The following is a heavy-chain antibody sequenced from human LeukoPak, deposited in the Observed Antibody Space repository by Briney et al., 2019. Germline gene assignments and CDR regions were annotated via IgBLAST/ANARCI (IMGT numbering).Heavy chain of an antibody. CDR2: INHSGST. V-gene: IGHV4-34*01. D-gene: IGHD3-9*01. J-gene: IGHJ4*02. CDR1: GGSFSGYY. Sequence: SETLSLTCAVYGGSFSGYYWSWIRQPPGKGLEWIGEINHSGSTNYNPSLKSRVTISVDTSKNQFSLKLSSLTAADTAVYYRARGQDVLRYFDWLLGFFYWGQGTLVTVSS. CDR3: ARGQDVLRYFDWLLGFFY.